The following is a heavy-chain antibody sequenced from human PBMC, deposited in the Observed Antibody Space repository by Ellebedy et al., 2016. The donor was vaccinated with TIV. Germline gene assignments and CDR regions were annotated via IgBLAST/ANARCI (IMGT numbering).Heavy chain of an antibody. CDR2: IKQDGSDK. V-gene: IGHV3-7*01. CDR3: AREHGGYFDP. Sequence: GESLKISCAASGFTFSIYWMSWVRQAPGKGLEWVANIKQDGSDKYFVDSVRGRFTISRDNAKNSLYLQINSLRAEDTAVYFCAREHGGYFDPWGQGTLVTVSS. D-gene: IGHD5-12*01. CDR1: GFTFSIYW. J-gene: IGHJ5*02.